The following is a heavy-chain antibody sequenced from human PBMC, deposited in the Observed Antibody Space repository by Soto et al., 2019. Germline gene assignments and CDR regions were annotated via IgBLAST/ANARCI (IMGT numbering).Heavy chain of an antibody. D-gene: IGHD3-22*01. CDR2: IYYSGST. Sequence: PSETLSLTCTVSGGSISSGGYYWSWIRQHPGKGLEWIGYIYYSGSTYYNPSLKSRVTISVDTSKNQFSLKLSSVTAADTAVYYCARELSSDSSGYYTQHWFDPWGQGTLVTVSS. CDR1: GGSISSGGYY. CDR3: ARELSSDSSGYYTQHWFDP. V-gene: IGHV4-31*03. J-gene: IGHJ5*02.